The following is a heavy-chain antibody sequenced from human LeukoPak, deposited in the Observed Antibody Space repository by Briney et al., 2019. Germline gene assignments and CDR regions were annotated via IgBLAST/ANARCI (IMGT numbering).Heavy chain of an antibody. D-gene: IGHD5-12*01. CDR2: ISSSSSYI. CDR1: GFTFSSYS. V-gene: IGHV3-21*01. J-gene: IGHJ4*02. Sequence: GGSLRLSCAASGFTFSSYSMNWVRQAPGKGLEWVSSISSSSSYIYYADSVKGRFTISRDKAKNSLYLQMDSLRAEDTAIYYCAREGMVATFDYWGQGTLVTVSS. CDR3: AREGMVATFDY.